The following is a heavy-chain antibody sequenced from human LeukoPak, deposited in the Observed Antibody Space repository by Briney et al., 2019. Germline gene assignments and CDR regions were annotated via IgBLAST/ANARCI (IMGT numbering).Heavy chain of an antibody. D-gene: IGHD4-11*01. Sequence: NPSETLSLTCTVSGGSISGYYWSWIRQPPGKGLECIGYIYYSGNTNYSPSLKSRVTISLDTSRNQFSLRLTSVTTADTAVYFCARTGDYSRSTGGWFDPWGQGTLVTVSS. CDR1: GGSISGYY. CDR2: IYYSGNT. CDR3: ARTGDYSRSTGGWFDP. J-gene: IGHJ5*02. V-gene: IGHV4-59*01.